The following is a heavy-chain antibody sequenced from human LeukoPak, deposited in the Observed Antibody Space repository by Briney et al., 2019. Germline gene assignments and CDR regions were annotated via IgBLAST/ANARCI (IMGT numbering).Heavy chain of an antibody. CDR3: ARDLGGSGSSYYGMDV. Sequence: TGGSLRLSCAASGFTFSSYAMHWVRQAPGKGLEWVAVISYDGSNKYYADSVKGRFTISRDNSKNTLYLQMNSLRAEDTAVYYCARDLGGSGSSYYGMDVWGQGTTVTVSS. CDR1: GFTFSSYA. CDR2: ISYDGSNK. D-gene: IGHD3-10*01. J-gene: IGHJ6*02. V-gene: IGHV3-30-3*01.